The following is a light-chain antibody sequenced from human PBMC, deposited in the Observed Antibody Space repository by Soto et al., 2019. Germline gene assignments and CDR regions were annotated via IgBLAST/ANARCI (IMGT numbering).Light chain of an antibody. Sequence: EILLAQSPATLSVSPGERATLFCRASQSVSSNLGWYQQKPGQAPRLLIYGASTRASGIPARFSGSGSGTEFARTITSLQSEDLAVYYCQQYSDWPPTFGPGTKVEIK. V-gene: IGKV3-15*01. CDR1: QSVSSN. J-gene: IGKJ1*01. CDR3: QQYSDWPPT. CDR2: GAS.